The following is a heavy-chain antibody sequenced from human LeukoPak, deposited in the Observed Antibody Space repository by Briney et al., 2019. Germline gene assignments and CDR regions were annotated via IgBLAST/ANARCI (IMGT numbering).Heavy chain of an antibody. V-gene: IGHV1-69*13. Sequence: SVKVSCKASGGTFSSYAISWVRQAPGQGLEWMGGIIPIFGTANYAQKFQGRVTITADESTSTAYMELSSLRSEDTAVYYCARDLGLGYSPLYYYYYYGMDVWGQGATVTVSS. D-gene: IGHD2-15*01. J-gene: IGHJ6*02. CDR3: ARDLGLGYSPLYYYYYYGMDV. CDR2: IIPIFGTA. CDR1: GGTFSSYA.